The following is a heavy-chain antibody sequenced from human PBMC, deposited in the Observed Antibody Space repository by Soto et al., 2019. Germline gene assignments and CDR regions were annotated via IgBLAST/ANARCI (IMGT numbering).Heavy chain of an antibody. V-gene: IGHV1-2*04. D-gene: IGHD3-3*01. CDR1: GYRFTAYH. Sequence: QVQLVQYGAAVKKPGASVRVSCKASGYRFTAYHMHWVRQAPGQGLEWMGWINPNSGVTNYAQKFQDWVTVTRDTSISTVYMELSRLKSDDTAVYYCARENIFGVVREYYFDYWGQGTLVTVSS. CDR2: INPNSGVT. J-gene: IGHJ4*02. CDR3: ARENIFGVVREYYFDY.